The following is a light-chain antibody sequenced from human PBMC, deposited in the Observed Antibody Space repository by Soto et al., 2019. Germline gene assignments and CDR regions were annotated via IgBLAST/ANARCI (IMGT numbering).Light chain of an antibody. CDR3: QHYNSYSEA. Sequence: IQMTQSPYTLSGSVGDRVTITCRASQTISSWLAWYQQKPGKAPKLLIYKASTLKSGVPSRFSGSGSGTEFTLTISSLQPDDFATYYCQHYNSYSEAFGQGTKVHIK. V-gene: IGKV1-5*03. CDR2: KAS. J-gene: IGKJ1*01. CDR1: QTISSW.